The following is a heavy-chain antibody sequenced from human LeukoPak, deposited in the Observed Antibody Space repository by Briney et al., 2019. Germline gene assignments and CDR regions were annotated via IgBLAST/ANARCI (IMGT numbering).Heavy chain of an antibody. CDR1: SGSITNSNYY. J-gene: IGHJ6*03. V-gene: IGHV4-39*07. CDR2: INHSGST. Sequence: PSETLSLTCTVSSGSITNSNYYWGWIRQPPGKGLEWIGEINHSGSTNYNPSLKSRVTISVDTSKNQFSLKLSSVTAADTAVYYCARVGYYDSSGYRFHYYYYMDVWGKGTTVTVSS. CDR3: ARVGYYDSSGYRFHYYYYMDV. D-gene: IGHD3-22*01.